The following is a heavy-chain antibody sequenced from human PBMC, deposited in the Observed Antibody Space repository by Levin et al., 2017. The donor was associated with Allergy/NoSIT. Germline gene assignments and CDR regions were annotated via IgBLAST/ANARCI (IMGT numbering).Heavy chain of an antibody. CDR1: GFMFSSYN. J-gene: IGHJ3*02. Sequence: GGSLRLSCAASGFMFSSYNMNWVRQAPGKGLEWVSSISSDSNYIYYADPLKGRFTISRDNAKESLFLRLNSLRAEDTAVYYCASGGWGSTFNIWGQGTMVTVSS. D-gene: IGHD7-27*01. CDR3: ASGGWGSTFNI. V-gene: IGHV3-21*01. CDR2: ISSDSNYI.